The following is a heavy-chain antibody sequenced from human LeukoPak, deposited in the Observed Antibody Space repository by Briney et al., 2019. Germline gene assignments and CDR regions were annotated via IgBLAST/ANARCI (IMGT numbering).Heavy chain of an antibody. CDR2: INNDGSIT. J-gene: IGHJ3*02. V-gene: IGHV3-74*01. Sequence: GGSLRLSCAASEFTISRYWMHWVRQAPGKGLVWVSNINNDGSITTYADSVKGRFTISRDNVKNTLFLQMNSLGAEDTALYYCARGRNTTPRSGFDIWGLGTMVTVSS. D-gene: IGHD2-15*01. CDR3: ARGRNTTPRSGFDI. CDR1: EFTISRYW.